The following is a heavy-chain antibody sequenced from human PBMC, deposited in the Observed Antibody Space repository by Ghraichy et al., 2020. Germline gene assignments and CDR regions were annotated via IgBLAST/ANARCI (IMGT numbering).Heavy chain of an antibody. CDR2: ISGSGNTK. CDR1: GFTFSSYE. J-gene: IGHJ4*02. Sequence: GGSLRLSCAASGFTFSSYEMNWARQAPGKGLEWVSYISGSGNTKYYADSVKDRFTISRDNAKNSLYLQMTSLRAEDTAVYYCARDPPDYGSVNTFIDYWGQGSLVTVSS. V-gene: IGHV3-48*03. CDR3: ARDPPDYGSVNTFIDY. D-gene: IGHD3-10*01.